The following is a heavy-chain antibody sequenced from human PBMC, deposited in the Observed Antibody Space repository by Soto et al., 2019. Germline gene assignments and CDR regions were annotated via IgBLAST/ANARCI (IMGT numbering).Heavy chain of an antibody. D-gene: IGHD6-19*01. CDR3: GRDASGPFDY. V-gene: IGHV3-53*02. J-gene: IGHJ4*02. Sequence: EVQLVETGGGLIQPGGSLKLSCAATGFSVSRSMSWVRQAPGKGLECVSLIYDDGHTYYTDSVKGRFTISRDISKNTLYLQMDSLRVEDTAVYFCGRDASGPFDYWGQGTPVTVSS. CDR1: GFSVSRS. CDR2: IYDDGHT.